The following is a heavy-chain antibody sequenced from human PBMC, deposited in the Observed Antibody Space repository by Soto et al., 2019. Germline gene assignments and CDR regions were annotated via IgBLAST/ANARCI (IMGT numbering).Heavy chain of an antibody. CDR3: ARDRIQLWLFWFDP. D-gene: IGHD5-18*01. J-gene: IGHJ5*02. Sequence: QVQLVESGGGVVQPGRSLRLSCAASGFTFSSYAMHWVRQAPGKGLEWVAVISYDGSNKYYADSVKGRFTISRDNSKNTLYLQMNSLRAEDTAVYYCARDRIQLWLFWFDPWGQGTLVTVSS. CDR2: ISYDGSNK. CDR1: GFTFSSYA. V-gene: IGHV3-30-3*01.